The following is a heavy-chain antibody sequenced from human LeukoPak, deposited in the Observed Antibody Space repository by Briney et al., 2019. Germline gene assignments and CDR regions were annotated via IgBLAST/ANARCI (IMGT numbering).Heavy chain of an antibody. CDR2: IYYSGST. CDR1: GGSISSSSYY. Sequence: TSETLSLTCTVSGGSISSSSYYWGWIRQPPGKGLEWIGSIYYSGSTYYNPSLKSRVTISVDTSKNQFSLKLSSVTAADTAVYYCARQAAGIDYWGQGTLVTVSS. J-gene: IGHJ4*02. D-gene: IGHD6-19*01. CDR3: ARQAAGIDY. V-gene: IGHV4-39*01.